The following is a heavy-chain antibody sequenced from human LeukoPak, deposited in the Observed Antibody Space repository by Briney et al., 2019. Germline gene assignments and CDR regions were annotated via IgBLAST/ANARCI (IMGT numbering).Heavy chain of an antibody. Sequence: SETLSLTCTVSGGSISSGSYYWSWIRQPAGKGLEWVGRIYTSGGTNYNPSLKSRVTISVDTSKNQFSLKLSSVTAADTAVYYCARVYYDFWSGYYTTPLLDAFDIWGQGTMVTVSS. CDR3: ARVYYDFWSGYYTTPLLDAFDI. J-gene: IGHJ3*02. CDR1: GGSISSGSYY. D-gene: IGHD3-3*01. CDR2: IYTSGGT. V-gene: IGHV4-61*02.